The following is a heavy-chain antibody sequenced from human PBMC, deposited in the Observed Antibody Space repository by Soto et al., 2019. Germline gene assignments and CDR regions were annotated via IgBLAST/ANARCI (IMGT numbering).Heavy chain of an antibody. V-gene: IGHV3-23*01. J-gene: IGHJ4*02. Sequence: EVQLLKSGGGLVQPGGSLRLSCAASGITISNYPMSWVRQAPGKGLDWVSGISGSGDRTYYADSAKGRFTISKDISRNSLSLQLDSLGVEDTAVYFCVKDDGGYPSTAPHWGQGTLVTVSS. D-gene: IGHD3-22*01. CDR3: VKDDGGYPSTAPH. CDR1: GITISNYP. CDR2: ISGSGDRT.